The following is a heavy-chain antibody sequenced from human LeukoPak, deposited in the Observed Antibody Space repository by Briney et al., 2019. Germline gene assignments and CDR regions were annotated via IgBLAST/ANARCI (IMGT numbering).Heavy chain of an antibody. CDR1: GYTFTSYG. Sequence: ASVKVSCKASGYTFTSYGISWVRQAPGQGLEWMGWISAYNGNTNYAQKLQGRVTMTTDTSTSTAYMEPRSLRSDDTAVYYCARAHVVRGVIIVDYWGQGTLVTVSS. D-gene: IGHD3-10*01. CDR3: ARAHVVRGVIIVDY. J-gene: IGHJ4*02. CDR2: ISAYNGNT. V-gene: IGHV1-18*01.